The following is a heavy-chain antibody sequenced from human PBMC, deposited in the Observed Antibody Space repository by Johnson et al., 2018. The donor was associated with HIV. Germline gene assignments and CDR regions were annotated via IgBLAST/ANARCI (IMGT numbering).Heavy chain of an antibody. D-gene: IGHD3-9*01. CDR1: GLSFSSYA. J-gene: IGHJ3*02. Sequence: VQLVESGGGLVQPGGSLGLSCAASGLSFSSYAMNWVRQAPGKGLEWVSGISGSGGSTYYVDSVKGRFTISRDNSKNILYLQMNNLRVEDTALYYCAKADDILIGYYKGFDAFDMWGQGTMVTVSS. CDR3: AKADDILIGYYKGFDAFDM. CDR2: ISGSGGST. V-gene: IGHV3-23*04.